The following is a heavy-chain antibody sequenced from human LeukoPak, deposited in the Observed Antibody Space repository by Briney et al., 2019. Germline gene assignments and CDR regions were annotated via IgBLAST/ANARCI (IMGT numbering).Heavy chain of an antibody. CDR3: ARDPAFNCSGGSCHYYYYYMDV. J-gene: IGHJ6*03. Sequence: GGSLRLSCAASGFTFSSYAMHWVRQAPGKGLEWVAVISYDGSNKYYADSVKGRFTISRDNSKNTLYLQMNSLRAEDTAVYYCARDPAFNCSGGSCHYYYYYMDVWGKGTTVTVSS. CDR1: GFTFSSYA. D-gene: IGHD2-15*01. V-gene: IGHV3-30-3*01. CDR2: ISYDGSNK.